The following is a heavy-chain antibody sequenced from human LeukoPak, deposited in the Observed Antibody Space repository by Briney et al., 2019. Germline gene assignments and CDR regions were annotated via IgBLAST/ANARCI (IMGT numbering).Heavy chain of an antibody. Sequence: SVKVSCKASGGTYSSYAISWVRQAPGQGLEWMGGIIPIFGTANYAQKFQGRVTITTDESTSTAYMELSSLRSEDTAVYYCARAGFAYYDSSGYYLDYWGQGTLVTVSS. CDR3: ARAGFAYYDSSGYYLDY. J-gene: IGHJ4*02. V-gene: IGHV1-69*05. CDR2: IIPIFGTA. CDR1: GGTYSSYA. D-gene: IGHD3-22*01.